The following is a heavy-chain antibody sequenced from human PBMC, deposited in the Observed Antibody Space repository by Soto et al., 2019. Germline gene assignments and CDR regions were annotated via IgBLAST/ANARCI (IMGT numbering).Heavy chain of an antibody. CDR2: ISAYNGNT. CDR3: AREIGGYDSEGGFDY. V-gene: IGHV1-18*01. Sequence: QVQLVQSGAEVKKPGASVKVSCKASGYTFTSYGISWVRQAPGQGLEWMGWISAYNGNTNYAQKLQGRVTMTTDTSTSTAYTELRSLRSDDTAVYYCAREIGGYDSEGGFDYWGQGTLVTVSS. J-gene: IGHJ4*02. D-gene: IGHD5-12*01. CDR1: GYTFTSYG.